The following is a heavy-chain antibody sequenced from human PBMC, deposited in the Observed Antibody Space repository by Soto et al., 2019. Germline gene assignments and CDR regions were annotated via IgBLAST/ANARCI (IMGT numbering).Heavy chain of an antibody. D-gene: IGHD2-15*01. V-gene: IGHV1-69*12. CDR1: GGAFSDYA. Sequence: QVQLVQSGAEVKKPGSSVKVSCKASGGAFSDYAFSWVRQAPGQGLEWLGGIMPIFRAPDYAQKFQGRVTITADEFTRTAYMEMNSLRYEDTDVYYCASWLKGPDIGNYYYGMDVWGQGTTVTVS. CDR2: IMPIFRAP. J-gene: IGHJ6*02. CDR3: ASWLKGPDIGNYYYGMDV.